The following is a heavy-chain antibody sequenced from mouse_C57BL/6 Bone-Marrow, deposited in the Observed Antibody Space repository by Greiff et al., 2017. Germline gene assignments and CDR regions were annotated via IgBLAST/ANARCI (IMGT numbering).Heavy chain of an antibody. CDR3: ARNFPFYYTYAMGY. D-gene: IGHD1-1*01. J-gene: IGHJ4*01. Sequence: VQLKQSGGGLVKPGGSLKLSCAASGFTFSDYGMHWVRQAPEKGLEWVAYISSGSSTLYYADTVKGRFTISRDNAKNTLYLQKTSLRSEDTAMYYCARNFPFYYTYAMGYWGQGTSVTGSS. CDR1: GFTFSDYG. CDR2: ISSGSSTL. V-gene: IGHV5-17*01.